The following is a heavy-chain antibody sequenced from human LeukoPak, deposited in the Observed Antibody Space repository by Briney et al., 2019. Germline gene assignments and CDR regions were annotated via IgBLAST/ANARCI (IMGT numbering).Heavy chain of an antibody. D-gene: IGHD3-3*01. Sequence: ASVKVSCKASGGTFSSYAISWVRQAPGQGLEWMGRIIPILGIANYAQKFQGRVTITADKSTSTAYMELSSLRSEDTAVYYCARDSTIFGVVNTIDCWGQGTLVTVSS. CDR1: GGTFSSYA. CDR3: ARDSTIFGVVNTIDC. J-gene: IGHJ4*02. CDR2: IIPILGIA. V-gene: IGHV1-69*04.